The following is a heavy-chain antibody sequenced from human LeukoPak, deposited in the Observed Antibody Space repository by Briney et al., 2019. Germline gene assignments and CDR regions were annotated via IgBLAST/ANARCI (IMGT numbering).Heavy chain of an antibody. CDR2: INHSGST. D-gene: IGHD3-10*01. CDR1: GGSFSGYY. CDR3: ARGHGGS. V-gene: IGHV4-34*01. Sequence: SETLSLTCAVYGGSFSGYYWSWIRQPPGKGLEWMGEINHSGSTNYNKSIKSRVTISVDTSKNQFSLKLRSVSAADTAVYYCARGHGGSWGQGTLVTVSS. J-gene: IGHJ5*02.